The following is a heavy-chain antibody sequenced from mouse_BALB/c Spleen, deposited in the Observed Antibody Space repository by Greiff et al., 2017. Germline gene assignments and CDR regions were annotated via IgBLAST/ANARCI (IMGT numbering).Heavy chain of an antibody. D-gene: IGHD2-1*01. J-gene: IGHJ4*01. CDR1: GYSFTGYN. Sequence: EVKLMESGPELEKPGASVKISCKASGYSFTGYNMNWVKQSNGKSLEWIGNIDPYYGGTSYNQKFKGKATLTVDKSSSTAYMQLKSLTSEDSAVYYCARRDYGNSYYAMDYWGQGTSVTVSS. CDR2: IDPYYGGT. CDR3: ARRDYGNSYYAMDY. V-gene: IGHV1-39*01.